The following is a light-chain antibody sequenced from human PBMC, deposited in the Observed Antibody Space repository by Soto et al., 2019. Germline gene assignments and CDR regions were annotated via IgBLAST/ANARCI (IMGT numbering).Light chain of an antibody. CDR3: QQRHMWPIT. V-gene: IGKV3D-20*02. J-gene: IGKJ5*01. CDR2: DAY. Sequence: SVLGQSPGTLSLSPGERATLSCRASQSVSSSDLSWSHQKPGQAPRLXIYDAYNRATGIPPRFSGSGSGTDFTLTISRLEPEDFAVDYCQQRHMWPITFVQGTRLEIK. CDR1: QSVSSSD.